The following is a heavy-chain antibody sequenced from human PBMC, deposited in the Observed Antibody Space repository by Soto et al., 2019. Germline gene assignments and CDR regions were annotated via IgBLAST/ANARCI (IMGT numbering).Heavy chain of an antibody. Sequence: ASVKFSCKASGGTFSSYAIIWLRQAPGQGLEWMGVIIPIFGTANYAQKFQGRVTITAYESTSTAYMELSSLGSEDTAVYYCASNPEMATMKGYYYYYYGMDVWGQGTTVTVSS. CDR2: IIPIFGTA. J-gene: IGHJ6*02. CDR1: GGTFSSYA. V-gene: IGHV1-69*13. CDR3: ASNPEMATMKGYYYYYYGMDV. D-gene: IGHD5-12*01.